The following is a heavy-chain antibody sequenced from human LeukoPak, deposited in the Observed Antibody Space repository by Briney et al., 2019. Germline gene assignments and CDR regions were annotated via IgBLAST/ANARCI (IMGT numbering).Heavy chain of an antibody. CDR2: VTMKSDGCTT. CDR3: TTGYASDWYA. D-gene: IGHD6-19*01. V-gene: IGHV3-15*01. CDR1: GFTFSRAW. Sequence: GGSLRLSCAASGFTFSRAWINWVRQVPGKGLEWVGHVTMKSDGCTTDYAAPVKGRFTISRDDSKSYLQMNSLKTEDTALYYCTTGYASDWYAWGQGTMVTVSS. J-gene: IGHJ3*01.